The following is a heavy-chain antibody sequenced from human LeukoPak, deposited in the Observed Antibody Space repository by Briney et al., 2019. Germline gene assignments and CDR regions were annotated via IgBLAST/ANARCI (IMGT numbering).Heavy chain of an antibody. CDR1: GFSFTTYW. D-gene: IGHD5-18*01. Sequence: GESLKISCKGSGFSFTTYWIGWVRQMPGKGLELMGIIYPGDSDTRYSPSFEGQATISADKSISTAYLQWSSLKASDTAMYYCASTRSWHRYGYGYWGQGTLVTVSS. J-gene: IGHJ4*02. V-gene: IGHV5-51*01. CDR2: IYPGDSDT. CDR3: ASTRSWHRYGYGY.